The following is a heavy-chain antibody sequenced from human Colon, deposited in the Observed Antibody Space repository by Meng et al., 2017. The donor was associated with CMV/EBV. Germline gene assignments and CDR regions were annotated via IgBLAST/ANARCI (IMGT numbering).Heavy chain of an antibody. CDR3: ARSLGYCSSGTCYTNWFDP. CDR2: INVKDGNT. Sequence: YGIVWVRQAPGQALEWMGWINVKDGNTNYAENFQGRVTMTTDTSTSTAYLDLRSLRSDDTAVYFCARSLGYCSSGTCYTNWFDPWGQGTLVTVSS. D-gene: IGHD2-15*01. CDR1: YG. J-gene: IGHJ5*02. V-gene: IGHV1-18*01.